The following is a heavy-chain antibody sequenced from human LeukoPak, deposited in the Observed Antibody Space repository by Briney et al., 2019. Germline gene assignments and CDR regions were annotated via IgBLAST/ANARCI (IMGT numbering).Heavy chain of an antibody. Sequence: KPSETLSLTCSVSGGSLSSYYWTWIRQPAGKGLEWIGRIFTTGSTNYNPSLMSRVTMSVDTSKNQFPLKMRSVTAADTAVYYCARGDGSTMIRGVSRYGWLDPWGQGTLVTVSS. V-gene: IGHV4-4*07. J-gene: IGHJ5*02. CDR3: ARGDGSTMIRGVSRYGWLDP. CDR1: GGSLSSYY. CDR2: IFTTGST. D-gene: IGHD3-10*01.